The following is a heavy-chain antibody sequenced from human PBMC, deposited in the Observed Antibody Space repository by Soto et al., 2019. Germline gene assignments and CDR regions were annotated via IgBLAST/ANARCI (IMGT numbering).Heavy chain of an antibody. Sequence: QVQLQESGPGLVKPSQTLSLTCTVSGGSISSANYYWSWIRQPPGKGLEWIAYIHYSGSTYYNPSRESQVTISVDTSKNQFSLRLTSVTAADTAVYYCAREVIETAASDAFDIWGQGTMVTVSS. J-gene: IGHJ3*02. CDR2: IHYSGST. CDR1: GGSISSANYY. D-gene: IGHD2-21*01. CDR3: AREVIETAASDAFDI. V-gene: IGHV4-30-4*01.